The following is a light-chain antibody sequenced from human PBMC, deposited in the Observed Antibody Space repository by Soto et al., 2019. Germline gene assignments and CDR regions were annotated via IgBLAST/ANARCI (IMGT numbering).Light chain of an antibody. J-gene: IGKJ4*01. CDR1: QSISSW. V-gene: IGKV1-5*03. CDR2: KAS. Sequence: DIQMTQSPSTLSASVVDRVTITCRASQSISSWLAWYQQKPGKAPILLIYKASSLQSGVPSRFSGSGSGTEFTLTISSLQPDDFATFYCQQYDSYPLTFGGGTKVEIK. CDR3: QQYDSYPLT.